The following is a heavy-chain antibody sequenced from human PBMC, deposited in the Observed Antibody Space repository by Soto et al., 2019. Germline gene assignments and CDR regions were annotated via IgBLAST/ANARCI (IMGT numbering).Heavy chain of an antibody. V-gene: IGHV4-4*02. D-gene: IGHD2-21*02. CDR3: ARERVTAGGNNYFDP. Sequence: PSETLSLTCGVSGGTVASSHWWSWVRQSPSRGLEWIGNVYHTGDTNFNPSLQSRVTFSVDQSNNHFSLRLTSLTAADTAVYFCARERVTAGGNNYFDPWGPGTLVTVSS. J-gene: IGHJ5*02. CDR2: VYHTGDT. CDR1: GGTVASSHW.